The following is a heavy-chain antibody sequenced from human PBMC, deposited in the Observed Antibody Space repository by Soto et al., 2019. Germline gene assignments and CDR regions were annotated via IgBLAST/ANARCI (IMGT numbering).Heavy chain of an antibody. CDR3: AREEVRGVTYYYYYGMDV. D-gene: IGHD3-10*01. Sequence: QVQLVESGGGLVKPGGSLRISYAASGFTFSDYYMSWIRQAPGKGLEWVSYISSSGSTIYYADSVKGRFTISRDNAKNSLYLQMNSLRAEDTAVYYCAREEVRGVTYYYYYGMDVWGQGTTVTVSS. CDR1: GFTFSDYY. V-gene: IGHV3-11*01. CDR2: ISSSGSTI. J-gene: IGHJ6*02.